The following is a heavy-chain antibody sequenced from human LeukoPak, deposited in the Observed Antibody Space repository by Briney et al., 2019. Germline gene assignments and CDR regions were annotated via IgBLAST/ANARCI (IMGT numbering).Heavy chain of an antibody. CDR3: AISMVRGLLDY. Sequence: GASVKVSCKASGGTFSSYAISWVRQAPGQGLEWMGGIIPIFGTANYAQKFQGRVTITADESTSTAYMELSSLRSEDTAVYYCAISMVRGLLDYWGQGTLVTVSS. D-gene: IGHD3-10*01. CDR1: GGTFSSYA. J-gene: IGHJ4*02. V-gene: IGHV1-69*13. CDR2: IIPIFGTA.